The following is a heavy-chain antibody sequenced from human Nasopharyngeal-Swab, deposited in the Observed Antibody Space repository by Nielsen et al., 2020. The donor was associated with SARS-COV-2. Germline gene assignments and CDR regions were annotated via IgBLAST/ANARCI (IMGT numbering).Heavy chain of an antibody. D-gene: IGHD6-19*01. CDR3: ARDPTSVAGTWDYYYGIDV. Sequence: GESLKISCAASGFTFSSYWMSWVRQAPGKGLEWVANIKQDGSGKYYVDSVKGRFTISRDNAKNSLYLQMNSLRAEDTAVYYCARDPTSVAGTWDYYYGIDVWGQGTTVTVSS. J-gene: IGHJ6*02. CDR2: IKQDGSGK. CDR1: GFTFSSYW. V-gene: IGHV3-7*03.